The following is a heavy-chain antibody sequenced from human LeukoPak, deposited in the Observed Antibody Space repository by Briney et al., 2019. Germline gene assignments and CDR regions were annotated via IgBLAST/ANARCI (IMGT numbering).Heavy chain of an antibody. D-gene: IGHD2-15*01. J-gene: IGHJ4*02. V-gene: IGHV3-23*01. CDR3: AKGTEGYCSGTICYPFDY. CDR1: GFTFSSYA. Sequence: GGSLRLSCEASGFTFSSYAMNWVRQVPGKGLEWVSSITGSGSDTYFVDSVKGRFTISRDNSKNTLYLQLNSLRAEDTAVYYCAKGTEGYCSGTICYPFDYWGRGTLVPVSS. CDR2: ITGSGSDT.